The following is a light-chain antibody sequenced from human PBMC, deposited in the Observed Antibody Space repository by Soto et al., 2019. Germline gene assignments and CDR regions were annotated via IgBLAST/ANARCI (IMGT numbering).Light chain of an antibody. CDR1: SSDVGGYNY. J-gene: IGLJ3*02. V-gene: IGLV2-8*01. Sequence: QSALTQPPSASGSPGQSVTISCTGTSSDVGGYNYVSWYQQHPGKAPKLMIYEVSKRPSGVPDRFSGSKSGNTASLTVSGLQAEDEADYYRSSYAGSNQWVFGGGTKLTVL. CDR3: SSYAGSNQWV. CDR2: EVS.